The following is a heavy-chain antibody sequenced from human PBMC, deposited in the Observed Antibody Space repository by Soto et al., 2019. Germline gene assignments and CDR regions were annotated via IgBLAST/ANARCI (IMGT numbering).Heavy chain of an antibody. Sequence: SVKVSCKASGGTFSSYAISWVRQAPGQGLEWMGGIIPIFGTANYAQKFQGRVTITADESTSTAYIELSSLRSEDTAVYYCASPKEIDDGSGSYSNYYYGMDVWGQGTTVTVSS. D-gene: IGHD3-10*01. CDR2: IIPIFGTA. J-gene: IGHJ6*02. CDR3: ASPKEIDDGSGSYSNYYYGMDV. CDR1: GGTFSSYA. V-gene: IGHV1-69*13.